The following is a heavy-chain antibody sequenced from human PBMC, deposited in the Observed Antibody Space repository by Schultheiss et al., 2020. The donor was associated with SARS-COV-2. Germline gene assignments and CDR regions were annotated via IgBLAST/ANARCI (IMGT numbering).Heavy chain of an antibody. Sequence: GGSLRLSCAASEFTFSSYAMSWVRRAPGKGLEWVSAISGSANYIFYGDSMKGRFTISRDNAKNSLYLRVNSLRAEDTAVYYCARDRWPTGDDAFDIWGQGTMVTVSS. CDR1: EFTFSSYA. V-gene: IGHV3-21*01. J-gene: IGHJ3*02. D-gene: IGHD1-14*01. CDR2: ISGSANYI. CDR3: ARDRWPTGDDAFDI.